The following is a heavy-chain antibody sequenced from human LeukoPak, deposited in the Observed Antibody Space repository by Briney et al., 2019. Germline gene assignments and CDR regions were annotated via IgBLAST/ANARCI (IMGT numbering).Heavy chain of an antibody. D-gene: IGHD6-13*01. J-gene: IGHJ6*03. Sequence: GGSLRLSCAASGFTFSSYWMHWVRQAPGKGLEWVAVIWYDGSNKYYADSVKGRFTISRDNSKNTLYLQMNSLRAEDTAVYYCAREMGHSSSWYHYYYYYMDVWGKGTTVTVSS. CDR1: GFTFSSYW. CDR3: AREMGHSSSWYHYYYYYMDV. V-gene: IGHV3-33*08. CDR2: IWYDGSNK.